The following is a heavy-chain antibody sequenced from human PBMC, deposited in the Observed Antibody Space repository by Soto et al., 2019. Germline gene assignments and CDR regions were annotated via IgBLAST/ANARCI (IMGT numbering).Heavy chain of an antibody. D-gene: IGHD5-12*01. V-gene: IGHV5-51*01. CDR3: ARLLVDIVATTDYYYYGMDV. CDR1: GYSFTSYW. J-gene: IGHJ6*02. Sequence: GESLKISCKGSGYSFTSYWIGWVRQMPGKGLEWMGIIYPGDSDTRYSPSFQGQVTISADKSISTAYLQWSSLKASDTVMYYFARLLVDIVATTDYYYYGMDVWGQGTTVTVSS. CDR2: IYPGDSDT.